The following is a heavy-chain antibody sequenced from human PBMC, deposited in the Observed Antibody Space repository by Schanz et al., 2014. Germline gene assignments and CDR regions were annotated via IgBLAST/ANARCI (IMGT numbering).Heavy chain of an antibody. CDR2: IYSTGST. CDR1: GGSISSGSYY. D-gene: IGHD4-17*01. J-gene: IGHJ4*02. CDR3: ARRIGDGDYYYFDY. V-gene: IGHV4-61*02. Sequence: QVQLQESGPGLVKPSETLSLTCTVSGGSISSGSYYWSWIRQPAGKGLEWIGRIYSTGSTNYNPALRRRVTMSGDTSKSKFSLKMSCVTAADTAVYYCARRIGDGDYYYFDYWGQGTLVTVSS.